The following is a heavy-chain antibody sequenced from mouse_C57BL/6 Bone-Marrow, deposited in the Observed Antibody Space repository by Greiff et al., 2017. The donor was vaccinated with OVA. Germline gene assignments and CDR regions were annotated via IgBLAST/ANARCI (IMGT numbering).Heavy chain of an antibody. CDR3: ARDYYGTPFAY. D-gene: IGHD1-1*01. CDR2: IYPRSGNT. CDR1: GYTFTSYG. Sequence: SGAELARPGASVKLSCKASGYTFTSYGISWVKQRTGQGLEWIGEIYPRSGNTYYNEKFKGKATLTTDKSSSIAYMELRSLISEDSAVYFCARDYYGTPFAYWGQGTLVTVSA. V-gene: IGHV1-81*01. J-gene: IGHJ3*01.